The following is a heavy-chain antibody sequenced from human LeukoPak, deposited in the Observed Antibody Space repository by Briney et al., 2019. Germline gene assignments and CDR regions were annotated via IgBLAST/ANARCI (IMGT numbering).Heavy chain of an antibody. CDR2: INPNSGGT. J-gene: IGHJ6*02. D-gene: IGHD2-15*01. Sequence: ASVKVSCKASGYTFTGYYMHWVRQAPGQGLEWMGRINPNSGGTNYAQKFQGRVTMTRDTSISTAYMELSRLRSDDTAAYYCARTDIVVVVAATPSDYYGMDVWGQGTTVTVSS. V-gene: IGHV1-2*06. CDR1: GYTFTGYY. CDR3: ARTDIVVVVAATPSDYYGMDV.